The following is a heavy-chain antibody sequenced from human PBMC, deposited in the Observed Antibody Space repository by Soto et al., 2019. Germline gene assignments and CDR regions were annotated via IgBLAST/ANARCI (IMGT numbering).Heavy chain of an antibody. J-gene: IGHJ4*02. V-gene: IGHV1-18*04. D-gene: IGHD2-2*01. CDR1: GYTFTSYG. Sequence: QVQLVQSGAEVKKPGASVKVSCKDSGYTFTSYGISWVRQAPGQGLEWMGWISAYNGNTNYAQKLQGRVTMTTDTSTSTADMELRSLRSDDTAVYYGAREPEYQPLLYEGDYFDYWGQGTLVTVSS. CDR2: ISAYNGNT. CDR3: AREPEYQPLLYEGDYFDY.